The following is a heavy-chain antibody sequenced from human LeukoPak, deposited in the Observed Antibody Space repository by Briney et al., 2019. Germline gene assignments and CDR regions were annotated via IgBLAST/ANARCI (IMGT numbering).Heavy chain of an antibody. J-gene: IGHJ4*02. CDR1: GGSISSSSYY. CDR2: IYYSGST. V-gene: IGHV4-39*07. CDR3: ARDGLEPNLNSDY. D-gene: IGHD1-1*01. Sequence: SETLSLTCTVSGGSISSSSYYWDWIRQPPGKGLEWIGSIYYSGSTYYNPSLKSRVTISVDTSKNQFSLKLSSVTAADTAVYYCARDGLEPNLNSDYWGQGTLVTVSS.